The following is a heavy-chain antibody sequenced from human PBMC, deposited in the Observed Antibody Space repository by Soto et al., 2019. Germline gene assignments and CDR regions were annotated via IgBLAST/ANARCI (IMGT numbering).Heavy chain of an antibody. Sequence: GGSLRLSCAVSGFTFSTYGMHWVRQAPGKGLEWVAVISYDGSTKYYADSVKGRFTISRDNSKNTLYLQMNSLRAGDTAVYYCAKIPYYDSSYFDYWGQGTLVTVSS. D-gene: IGHD3-22*01. V-gene: IGHV3-30*18. CDR3: AKIPYYDSSYFDY. J-gene: IGHJ4*02. CDR1: GFTFSTYG. CDR2: ISYDGSTK.